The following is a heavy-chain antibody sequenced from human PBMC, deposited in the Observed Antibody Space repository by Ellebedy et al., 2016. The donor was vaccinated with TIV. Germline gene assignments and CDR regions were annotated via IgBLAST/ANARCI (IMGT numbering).Heavy chain of an antibody. D-gene: IGHD7-27*01. CDR3: ARDLGFAMDV. CDR1: GFTFSNYA. Sequence: PGGSLRLSCTASGFTFSNYAMSCNPQAPRRGLELVLTVSDTGTATYFADSVKGRFTVSRDNSGNTAYLHMSSLRFEDTAVYYCARDLGFAMDVWGQGTTVTVSS. J-gene: IGHJ6*02. V-gene: IGHV3-23*01. CDR2: VSDTGTAT.